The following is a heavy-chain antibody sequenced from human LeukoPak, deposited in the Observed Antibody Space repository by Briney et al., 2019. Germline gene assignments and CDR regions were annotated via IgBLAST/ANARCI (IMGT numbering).Heavy chain of an antibody. Sequence: SETLSLTCTVSGGSISSYYWSWIRQPPGKGLEWIGYIYYSGSTNYNPPLKSRVTISVDTSKNQFSLKLSSVTAADTAVYYCARGGYSYGYLFDHWGQGTLVTVSS. CDR1: GGSISSYY. D-gene: IGHD5-18*01. CDR3: ARGGYSYGYLFDH. V-gene: IGHV4-59*01. J-gene: IGHJ4*02. CDR2: IYYSGST.